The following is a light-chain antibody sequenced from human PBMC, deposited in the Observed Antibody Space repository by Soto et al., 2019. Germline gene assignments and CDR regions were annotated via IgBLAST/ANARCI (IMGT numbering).Light chain of an antibody. Sequence: DIQMTQSPSTLSASVGDRVTIACRASQSISYRLAWYQQKSGKAPKLLIYDASSLESGVPLRFSGVGSGSEFTLTITDLQPDDFATYFCQQYESYFTFGQGTKLGLK. CDR3: QQYESYFT. V-gene: IGKV1-5*01. CDR2: DAS. J-gene: IGKJ2*01. CDR1: QSISYR.